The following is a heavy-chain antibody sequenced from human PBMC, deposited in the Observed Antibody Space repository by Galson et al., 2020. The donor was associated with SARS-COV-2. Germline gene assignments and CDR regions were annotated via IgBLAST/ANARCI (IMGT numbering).Heavy chain of an antibody. V-gene: IGHV3-23*01. Sequence: GESLKISCAASGFIFRSHSMTWVRQAPGKGLEWVSGISASGDISYYADSVKGRFSISRDNSQDTLYLHMNSLRAEDTAVYYCAKVKDDYKVAAADYWGQGNLVTVSP. J-gene: IGHJ4*02. CDR2: ISASGDIS. D-gene: IGHD4-4*01. CDR1: GFIFRSHS. CDR3: AKVKDDYKVAAADY.